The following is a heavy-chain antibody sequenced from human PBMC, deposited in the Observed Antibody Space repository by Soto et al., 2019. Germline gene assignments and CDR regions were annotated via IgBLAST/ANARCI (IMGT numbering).Heavy chain of an antibody. CDR2: ISGSGGSA. CDR1: GLTFSSYG. D-gene: IGHD6-19*01. CDR3: AKSSSSGGWYDC. V-gene: IGHV3-23*01. Sequence: EVQLLESGGGLVQPGGSLRLSCVVSGLTFSSYGMSWVRQAPGKGLEWLSAISGSGGSAYYADSVKGRLAISRDNSKNTLYLQVNSLRVEDTAVYYCAKSSSSGGWYDCWGQGTLVTVSS. J-gene: IGHJ4*02.